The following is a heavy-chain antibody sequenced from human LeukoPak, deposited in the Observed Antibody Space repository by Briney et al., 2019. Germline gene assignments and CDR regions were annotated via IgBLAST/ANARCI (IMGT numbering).Heavy chain of an antibody. J-gene: IGHJ4*02. CDR1: GFTFSSYS. D-gene: IGHD6-6*01. CDR2: ISSSSSYI. CDR3: ARDGALGRTKYSNTFDY. Sequence: PGGSLRLSCAASGFTFSSYSMNWVRQAPGKGLEWVSSISSSSSYIYYADSVKGRFTISRDNAKNSLYLQMNSLRAEDTAVYYCARDGALGRTKYSNTFDYWGQGTLVTVSS. V-gene: IGHV3-21*01.